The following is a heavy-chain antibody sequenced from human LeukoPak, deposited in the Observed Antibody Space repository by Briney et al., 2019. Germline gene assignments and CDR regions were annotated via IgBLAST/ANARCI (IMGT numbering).Heavy chain of an antibody. J-gene: IGHJ4*02. D-gene: IGHD1-26*01. CDR2: ISSSSSYI. V-gene: IGHV3-21*01. CDR3: AREESELPTLSNFDY. Sequence: GGSLRLSCAASGFTFTSYSMNCARQAPGEGREWVSSISSSSSYIYYADSVKGRFTISRDNAKNSLYLQMNSLRAEDTAVYYCAREESELPTLSNFDYWGQGTLVTVSS. CDR1: GFTFTSYS.